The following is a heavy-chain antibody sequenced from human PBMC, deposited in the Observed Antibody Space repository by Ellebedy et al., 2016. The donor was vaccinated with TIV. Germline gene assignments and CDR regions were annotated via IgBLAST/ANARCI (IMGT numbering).Heavy chain of an antibody. CDR3: ARHNYNSYYRDV. CDR1: GGSLSGYY. Sequence: SETLSLTXAVYGGSLSGYYWSWIRQSPGKGLGWIGEVDLRGSLNFNPSLKSRVTISLDTSKNQFSLKLSSVTAADTAVYYCARHNYNSYYRDVWGKGTTVTVSS. V-gene: IGHV4-34*01. J-gene: IGHJ6*03. CDR2: VDLRGSL.